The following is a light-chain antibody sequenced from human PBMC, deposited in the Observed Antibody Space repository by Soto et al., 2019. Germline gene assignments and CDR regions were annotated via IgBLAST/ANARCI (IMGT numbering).Light chain of an antibody. Sequence: ELVLTQSPGTLSLSPGDRATLSCRASQSVSSTYLAWYQQRPGQAPRLLLYSSSSRDSGIPDRFSGSGAGTYFTLTISRLEPEDSAVYYCQQYRTSPPTWTFGQGTKVEI. V-gene: IGKV3-20*01. CDR3: QQYRTSPPTWT. CDR1: QSVSSTY. CDR2: SSS. J-gene: IGKJ1*01.